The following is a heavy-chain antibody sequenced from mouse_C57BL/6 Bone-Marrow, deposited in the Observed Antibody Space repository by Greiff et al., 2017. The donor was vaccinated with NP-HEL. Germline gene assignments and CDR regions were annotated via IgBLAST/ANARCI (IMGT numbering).Heavy chain of an antibody. Sequence: EVMLVESGGGLVQPGGSMKLSCVASGFTFSNYWMNWVRQSPEKGLEWVAQIRLKSDNYATHYAESVKGRFTISRDDSKSSVYLEMNNISAEDTVIYYCTGGSWGQGTTLTVSS. V-gene: IGHV6-3*01. CDR1: GFTFSNYW. CDR3: TGGS. J-gene: IGHJ2*01. CDR2: IRLKSDNYAT.